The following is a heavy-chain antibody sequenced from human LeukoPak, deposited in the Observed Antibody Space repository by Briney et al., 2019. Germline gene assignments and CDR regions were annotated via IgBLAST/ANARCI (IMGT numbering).Heavy chain of an antibody. J-gene: IGHJ4*02. Sequence: GGSLRLSCAASGFTFRSYGMHWVRQAPGKGLEWVTFIRNDGNNKYYADSVKGRFTISRDNSKNTLYLQMNSLRTEDTAVYYCVKDYEWGFDYWGQGSLVTVSS. CDR3: VKDYEWGFDY. CDR1: GFTFRSYG. D-gene: IGHD3-16*01. V-gene: IGHV3-30*02. CDR2: IRNDGNNK.